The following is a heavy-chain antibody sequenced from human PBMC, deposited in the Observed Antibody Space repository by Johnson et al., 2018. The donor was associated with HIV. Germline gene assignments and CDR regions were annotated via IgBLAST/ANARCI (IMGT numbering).Heavy chain of an antibody. Sequence: VQLVESGGGVVQPGRSLRLSCAASGFTVSSNYMSWVRQAPGKGLEWVSVIYSGGSTYYADSVKGRFTISRDNSKNTLYLQMNSLRAEDTAVYYCARDGVYSSPWDAFDIWGQGTMVTVS. CDR3: ARDGVYSSPWDAFDI. J-gene: IGHJ3*02. CDR1: GFTVSSNY. D-gene: IGHD6-19*01. V-gene: IGHV3-66*01. CDR2: IYSGGST.